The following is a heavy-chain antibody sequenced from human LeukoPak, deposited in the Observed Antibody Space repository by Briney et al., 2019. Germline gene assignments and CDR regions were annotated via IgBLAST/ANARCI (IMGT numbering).Heavy chain of an antibody. J-gene: IGHJ4*02. CDR1: GVSISTYY. Sequence: SETLSLTCSASGVSISTYYLSWVRQPPGKGLEWIGYLYYSGSTNYNPSLKSRVTIAVDTSKNQFSLKLSSVTAADTAVYYCATPYPTNRRDLDFWGQGTLVTVSS. V-gene: IGHV4-59*01. D-gene: IGHD2-21*01. CDR2: LYYSGST. CDR3: ATPYPTNRRDLDF.